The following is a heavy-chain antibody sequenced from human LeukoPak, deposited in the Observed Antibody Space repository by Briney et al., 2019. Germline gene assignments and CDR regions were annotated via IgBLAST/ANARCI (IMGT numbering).Heavy chain of an antibody. CDR1: GYTFTGYY. CDR2: INPNSGGT. V-gene: IGHV1-2*02. J-gene: IGHJ5*02. Sequence: GASVKVSCKASGYTFTGYYMHWVRQAPGQGLEWMGWINPNSGGTNYAQKFQGRVTMTRDTSISTAYMELSRLRSDDTAVYYCARDRVGYCSSTSCYSPWFDPWSQGTLVTVSS. CDR3: ARDRVGYCSSTSCYSPWFDP. D-gene: IGHD2-2*01.